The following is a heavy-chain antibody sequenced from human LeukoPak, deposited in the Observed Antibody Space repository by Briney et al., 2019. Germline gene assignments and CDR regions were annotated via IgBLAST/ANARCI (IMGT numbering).Heavy chain of an antibody. D-gene: IGHD3-3*01. CDR1: GGSFSGYY. V-gene: IGHV4-34*01. Sequence: PSETLSLTCAVYGGSFSGYYWSWIRQPPGKGLEWIGEINHSGSTNYNPSLKSRVTISVDTSKNQFSLKLSSVTAADTAVYYCARLITIFGVVAWNFDLWGRGTLVTVSS. CDR2: INHSGST. J-gene: IGHJ2*01. CDR3: ARLITIFGVVAWNFDL.